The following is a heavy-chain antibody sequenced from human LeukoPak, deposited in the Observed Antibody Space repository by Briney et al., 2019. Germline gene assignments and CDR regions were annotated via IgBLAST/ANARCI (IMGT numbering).Heavy chain of an antibody. J-gene: IGHJ4*02. V-gene: IGHV3-48*03. CDR2: ISSSGSTI. Sequence: GGSLRLSCAASGFTFSSYEMNWVRQAPGKGLEWVSYISSSGSTIYYADSVKGRFTISRDNAKNSLYLQMNSLRAEDTAVYYCAREGVGYCDSSGYYSLDYWGQGTLVTVSS. D-gene: IGHD3-22*01. CDR1: GFTFSSYE. CDR3: AREGVGYCDSSGYYSLDY.